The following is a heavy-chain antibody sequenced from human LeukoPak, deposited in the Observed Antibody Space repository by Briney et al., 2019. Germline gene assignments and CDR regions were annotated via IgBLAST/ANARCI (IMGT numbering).Heavy chain of an antibody. CDR3: ARHHYYYDSGPYPGHY. D-gene: IGHD3-22*01. CDR1: GYIFTNYW. CDR2: IYPGDSDT. V-gene: IGHV5-51*01. J-gene: IGHJ4*02. Sequence: GESLKISCKGSGYIFTNYWIAWVRKMPGKGLEWMGIIYPGDSDTRYSPSFQGQVTISVDKSISTAYLQWSSLKASDTAIYYCARHHYYYDSGPYPGHYWGQGTLVTVSS.